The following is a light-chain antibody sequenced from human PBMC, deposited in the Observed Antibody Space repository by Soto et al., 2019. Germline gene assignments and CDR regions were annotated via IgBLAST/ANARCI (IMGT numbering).Light chain of an antibody. CDR2: GAS. J-gene: IGKJ5*01. Sequence: VWPQCPGTLPLSPVETPILPHQARHSVRSSYLAWYQQKPSQAPRLLLYGASSRATGIPDRFSGSWSGTDFTLTISSLEPEDFAVYYCQQRNNWPPSITVGPGTRLEIK. CDR1: HSVRSSY. CDR3: QQRNNWPPSIT. V-gene: IGKV3D-20*02.